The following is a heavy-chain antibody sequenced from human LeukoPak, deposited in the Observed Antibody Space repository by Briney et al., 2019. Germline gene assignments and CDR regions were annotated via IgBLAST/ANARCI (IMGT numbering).Heavy chain of an antibody. J-gene: IGHJ4*02. D-gene: IGHD1-26*01. Sequence: GGSLRLSCAASGFTFSSYAMHWVRQALGKGLEWVAVISYDGSNKYYADSVKGRFTISRDNSKNTLYLQMNSLRAEDTAVYYCARAKWELPGTFDYWGQGTLVTVSS. CDR1: GFTFSSYA. V-gene: IGHV3-30*01. CDR2: ISYDGSNK. CDR3: ARAKWELPGTFDY.